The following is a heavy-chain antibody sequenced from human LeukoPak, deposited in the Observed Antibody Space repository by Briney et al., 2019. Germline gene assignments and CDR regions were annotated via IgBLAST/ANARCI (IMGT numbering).Heavy chain of an antibody. J-gene: IGHJ6*02. D-gene: IGHD6-6*01. V-gene: IGHV1-18*01. CDR3: ARDRPRLNYYYYGMDV. CDR2: ISAYNGNT. CDR1: GYTFTSYG. Sequence: ASVKVSCKASGYTFTSYGISWVRQAPGQGLERMGWISAYNGNTNYAQKLQGRVTMTTDTSTSTAYMELRSLRSDDTAVYYCARDRPRLNYYYYGMDVWGQGTTVTVSS.